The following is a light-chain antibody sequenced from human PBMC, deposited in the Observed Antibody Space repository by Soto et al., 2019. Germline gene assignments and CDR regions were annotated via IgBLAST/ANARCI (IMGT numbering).Light chain of an antibody. CDR3: SSYTIGSTYV. CDR2: EVT. J-gene: IGLJ1*01. V-gene: IGLV2-14*01. CDR1: SSDVGTYDD. Sequence: QSVLTQPASVSASPGQSITISCTGTSSDVGTYDDVSWYRQHPGKAPRLLIYEVTNRPSGVSNRFSGSKSGDTASLTISGLQAEDEGDYYCSSYTIGSTYVFGSGTKGTVL.